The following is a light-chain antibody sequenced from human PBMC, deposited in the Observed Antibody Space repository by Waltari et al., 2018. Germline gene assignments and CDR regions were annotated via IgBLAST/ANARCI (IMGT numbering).Light chain of an antibody. V-gene: IGKV3-15*01. Sequence: EVVMTQSPATLSVSPGERATLSCRASQNVNSNVAWYQQKPGQAPRLLIYGASSTATGIPARFSGSGSGTEFTLTISSLQSEDFAVYYCHQYNNWPPYTFDQGTKLEIK. CDR1: QNVNSN. CDR2: GAS. J-gene: IGKJ2*01. CDR3: HQYNNWPPYT.